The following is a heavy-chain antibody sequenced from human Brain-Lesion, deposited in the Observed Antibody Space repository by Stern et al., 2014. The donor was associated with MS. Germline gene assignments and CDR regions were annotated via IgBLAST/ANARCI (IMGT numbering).Heavy chain of an antibody. Sequence: VQLVESGPGLVKPSQTLSLSCTVSGGSISSGGYYWSWIRQPAGKGLEWIGRIFNSGSTRCKPSLKGRGTISIATSKNQFSLRLNSMTAADTAVYYCARGRVVPGFQYYATDVWGQGTTVIVSS. J-gene: IGHJ6*02. V-gene: IGHV4-61*02. CDR2: IFNSGST. CDR3: ARGRVVPGFQYYATDV. CDR1: GGSISSGGYY. D-gene: IGHD2-2*01.